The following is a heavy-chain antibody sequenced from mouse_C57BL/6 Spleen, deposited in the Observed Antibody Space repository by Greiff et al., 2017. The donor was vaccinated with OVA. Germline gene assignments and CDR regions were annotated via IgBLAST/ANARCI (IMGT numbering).Heavy chain of an antibody. V-gene: IGHV14-3*01. CDR3: ARGDDGYDDAMDY. D-gene: IGHD2-2*01. CDR2: IAPAIGHT. Sequence: VQLQQSVAELVRPGASVKLSCTASGFNIKNTYMHWVKQRPEQGLEWIGRIAPAIGHTKYAPKFPGKATITADTSSNTAYLQLSSLTSEDTAIYYCARGDDGYDDAMDYWGQGTSVTVSS. J-gene: IGHJ4*01. CDR1: GFNIKNTY.